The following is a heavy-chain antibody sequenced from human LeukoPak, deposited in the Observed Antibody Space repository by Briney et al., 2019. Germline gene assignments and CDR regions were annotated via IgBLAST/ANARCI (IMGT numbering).Heavy chain of an antibody. Sequence: SETLSLTCAVSGYFISSGYYWGWIRQPPGKGLEWIGSIYYSGSTYYNPSLKSRVTISVDTSKNQFSLKLNSVTAADTAVYYCARALMDRSGCIDYWGQGTLVTVSS. J-gene: IGHJ4*02. CDR3: ARALMDRSGCIDY. CDR1: GYFISSGYY. D-gene: IGHD6-19*01. V-gene: IGHV4-38-2*01. CDR2: IYYSGST.